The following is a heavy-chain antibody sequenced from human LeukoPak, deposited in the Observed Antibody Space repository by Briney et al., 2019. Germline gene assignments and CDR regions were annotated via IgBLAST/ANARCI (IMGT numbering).Heavy chain of an antibody. D-gene: IGHD3-3*01. Sequence: MSSETLSLTCAVYGGSFSGYYWSWIRQPPGKGLEWIGEIDHSGSTNYNPSLKSRVTISVDTSMNHFSLKLNSVTAADTAVYYCGRGGFGVVMGYYYYYMDVWGEGTTVTVSS. CDR1: GGSFSGYY. V-gene: IGHV4-34*01. CDR3: GRGGFGVVMGYYYYYMDV. J-gene: IGHJ6*03. CDR2: IDHSGST.